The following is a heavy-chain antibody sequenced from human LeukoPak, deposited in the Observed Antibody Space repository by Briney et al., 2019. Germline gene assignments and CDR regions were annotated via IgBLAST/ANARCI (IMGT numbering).Heavy chain of an antibody. CDR2: IIPIFGTA. D-gene: IGHD2-15*01. V-gene: IGHV1-69*05. J-gene: IGHJ4*02. CDR1: GGSFSSEA. CDR3: GRKAGDCGGNSCYSIDY. Sequence: SVKVSCKAFGGSFSSEAISWVRQAPGQGLEWMGGIIPIFGTANYAQKFQGRVTITTDESTSTAYMEVSSLRSEDTAVYYCGRKAGDCGGNSCYSIDYWGQGTLVTVSS.